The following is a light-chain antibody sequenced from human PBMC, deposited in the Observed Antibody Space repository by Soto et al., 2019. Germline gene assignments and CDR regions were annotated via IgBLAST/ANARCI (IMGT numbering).Light chain of an antibody. CDR1: QAVNTR. CDR3: LQDFNYPIT. CDR2: LAS. J-gene: IGKJ5*01. Sequence: EIVLTQSPATLSSFPGDRVTLSCRASQAVNTRLAWYQHRPGQAPRLLIYLASNRAAGVPARFSGSGSGTDFTLTISDVEPEDFATYYCLQDFNYPITFGQGTRLEIK. V-gene: IGKV3D-11*01.